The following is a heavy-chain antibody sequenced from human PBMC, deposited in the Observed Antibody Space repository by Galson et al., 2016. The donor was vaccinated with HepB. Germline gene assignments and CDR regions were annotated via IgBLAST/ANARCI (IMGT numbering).Heavy chain of an antibody. CDR3: AKGLTTVTTEVDY. V-gene: IGHV3-7*03. CDR1: GFTFSSYS. CDR2: IKQDGSEK. D-gene: IGHD4-17*01. Sequence: SLRLSCAASGFTFSSYSMTWVRQAPGKGLEWVANIKQDGSEKYYVDSVKGRFTISRDNAKNSLYLQMNSLRAEDTAVYYCAKGLTTVTTEVDYWGQGTLVTVSS. J-gene: IGHJ4*02.